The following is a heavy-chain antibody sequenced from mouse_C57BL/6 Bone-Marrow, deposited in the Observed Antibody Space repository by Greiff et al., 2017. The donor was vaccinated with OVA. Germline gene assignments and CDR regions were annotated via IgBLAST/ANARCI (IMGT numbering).Heavy chain of an antibody. CDR1: GYTFTSYG. CDR3: AREGGIYYGNRHFDY. Sequence: VKLMESGAELARPGASVKLSCKASGYTFTSYGISWVKQGTGQGLEWIGEIYPRSGNTYYNEKFKGKATLTADKSSSTAYMELSSLTSEDSAVYFCAREGGIYYGNRHFDYWGQGTTLTVSS. CDR2: IYPRSGNT. D-gene: IGHD2-1*01. J-gene: IGHJ2*01. V-gene: IGHV1-81*01.